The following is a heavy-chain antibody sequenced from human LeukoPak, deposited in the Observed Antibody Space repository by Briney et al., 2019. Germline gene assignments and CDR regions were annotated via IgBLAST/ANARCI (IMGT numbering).Heavy chain of an antibody. J-gene: IGHJ3*02. D-gene: IGHD2-15*01. CDR2: ISSSSSTI. CDR3: ARADSRGAFDI. Sequence: PGGSLRLSCAASGFTFSSYSMNWVRQAPGKGLEWVSYISSSSSTIYYADSVKGRFTISRDNAKNSLYLQMNSLRAEDTAVYYCARADSRGAFDIWGQGTMVTVSS. CDR1: GFTFSSYS. V-gene: IGHV3-48*01.